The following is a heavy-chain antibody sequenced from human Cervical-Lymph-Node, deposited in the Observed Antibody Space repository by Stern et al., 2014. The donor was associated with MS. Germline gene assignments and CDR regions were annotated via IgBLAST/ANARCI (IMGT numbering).Heavy chain of an antibody. CDR3: ARGGCSGGSCARYYYYYGMDV. D-gene: IGHD2-15*01. Sequence: QVQLQESGPGLVKPSGTLPLTCAVSGGSISSSNWWSWVRQPPGKGLEWIGEIYHSWSTNYNPSLKRRVNISGDKSKNQFSLKLSPVTAADTAVYYCARGGCSGGSCARYYYYYGMDVWGQGTTVTVSS. J-gene: IGHJ6*02. CDR1: GGSISSSNW. V-gene: IGHV4-4*02. CDR2: IYHSWST.